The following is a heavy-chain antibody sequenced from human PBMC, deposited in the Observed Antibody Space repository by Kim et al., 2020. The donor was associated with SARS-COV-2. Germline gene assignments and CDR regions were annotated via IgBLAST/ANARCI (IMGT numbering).Heavy chain of an antibody. J-gene: IGHJ4*02. CDR3: ARELRFLEWLFSQLEPYDY. V-gene: IGHV3-11*01. CDR1: GFTFSDYY. Sequence: GGSLRLSCAASGFTFSDYYMSWIRQAPGKGLEWVSYISSSGSTIYYADSVKGRFTISRDNAKNSLYLQMNSLRAEDTAVYYCARELRFLEWLFSQLEPYDYWGQGTLVTVSS. CDR2: ISSSGSTI. D-gene: IGHD3-3*01.